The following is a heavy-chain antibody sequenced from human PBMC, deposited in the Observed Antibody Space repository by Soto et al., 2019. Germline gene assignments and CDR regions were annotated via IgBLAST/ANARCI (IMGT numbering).Heavy chain of an antibody. CDR2: ISFDGGET. V-gene: IGHV3-30*03. CDR1: GFSLSDYG. J-gene: IGHJ4*02. CDR3: ARGRWQKYCANPYCFHVDS. D-gene: IGHD2-21*01. Sequence: QVQLVESGGGVVQPGRSLRLSCTASGFSLSDYGMHWVRQAPGKGLEWVAFISFDGGETYYADSLRGRFTVSRDNSKDTLYLQVNSLRDDDTAVFYCARGRWQKYCANPYCFHVDSGGQGTLVTVSS.